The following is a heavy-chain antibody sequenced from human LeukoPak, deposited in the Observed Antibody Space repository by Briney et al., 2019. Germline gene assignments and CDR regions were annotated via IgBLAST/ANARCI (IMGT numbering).Heavy chain of an antibody. V-gene: IGHV4-38-2*01. CDR2: IYHSGST. CDR3: ARLRVSGPIFDY. CDR1: GYSISSGYY. J-gene: IGHJ4*02. Sequence: TSETLSLTCAVSGYSISSGYYWGWIRQPPGKGLEWIGCIYHSGSTYYNPSLKSRVTISVDTSKNQFSLKLSPVTAADTAVYYCARLRVSGPIFDYWGQGTLVTVSS. D-gene: IGHD3-3*01.